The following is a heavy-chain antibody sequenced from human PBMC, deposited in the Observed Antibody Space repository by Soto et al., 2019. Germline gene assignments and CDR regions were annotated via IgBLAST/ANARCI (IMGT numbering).Heavy chain of an antibody. CDR2: VWYDGSNK. CDR3: ASARLRFLEWLADYYYYGMDV. Sequence: GGSLRLSCAASGFTFSSYGMHWVRQAPGKGLEWVAVVWYDGSNKYYADSVKGRFTISRDNSKNTLYLQMNSLRAEDTAVYYCASARLRFLEWLADYYYYGMDVWGQGTTVTVSS. J-gene: IGHJ6*02. D-gene: IGHD3-3*01. V-gene: IGHV3-33*01. CDR1: GFTFSSYG.